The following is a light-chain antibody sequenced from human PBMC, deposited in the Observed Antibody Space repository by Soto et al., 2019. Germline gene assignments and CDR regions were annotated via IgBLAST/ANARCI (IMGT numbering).Light chain of an antibody. CDR1: QSVSSY. V-gene: IGKV3-11*01. CDR3: QQYNNWPPYT. J-gene: IGKJ2*01. Sequence: EIVLTQSPATLSLSPGERATLSCRASQSVSSYLAWYQQKPGQPPRLLIYDASNRATGIPARFSGSGSGTDFTLTISSLETEDFAVYYCQQYNNWPPYTFGQGTKLEIK. CDR2: DAS.